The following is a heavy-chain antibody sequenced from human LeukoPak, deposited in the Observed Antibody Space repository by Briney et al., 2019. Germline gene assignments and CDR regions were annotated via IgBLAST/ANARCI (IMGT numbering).Heavy chain of an antibody. CDR1: GGSVSDYY. J-gene: IGHJ4*02. CDR2: IYYSGST. D-gene: IGHD3-22*01. Sequence: SETLSLTCTVSGGSVSDYYWSWIRQPPGKGLEWIGSIYYSGSTYYNPSLKSRVTISVDTSKNQFSLKLSSVTAADTAVYYCASLKGHDSSGYYLDYWGQGTLVTVSS. V-gene: IGHV4-39*07. CDR3: ASLKGHDSSGYYLDY.